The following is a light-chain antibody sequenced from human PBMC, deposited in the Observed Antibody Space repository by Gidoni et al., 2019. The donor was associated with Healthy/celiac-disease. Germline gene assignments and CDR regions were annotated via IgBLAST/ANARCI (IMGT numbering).Light chain of an antibody. V-gene: IGLV1-40*01. J-gene: IGLJ2*01. CDR2: GNS. Sequence: QSVLTQPPSASGAPGHRGTISCTGSSSNIGAGYAVHWYQQFPGTAPTLLIYGNSNRSSGVPDRFSGSKSGTSASLAITGLQAEDEADYYCPSYDSSLSGSEIFGGGTKLTVL. CDR3: PSYDSSLSGSEI. CDR1: SSNIGAGYA.